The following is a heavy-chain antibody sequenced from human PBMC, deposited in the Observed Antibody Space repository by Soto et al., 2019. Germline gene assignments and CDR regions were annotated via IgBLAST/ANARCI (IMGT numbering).Heavy chain of an antibody. CDR2: IIPILGVA. J-gene: IGHJ4*02. CDR3: ATPAVWGSYRYDY. CDR1: GGTFSSYT. Sequence: SVKVSCKASGGTFSSYTISWVRQAPGQGLEWMGRIIPILGVANYEQKFQGRVTITADTSTSTAYMELSSLRSEDTAVYYCATPAVWGSYRYDYWGQGTLVTVSS. D-gene: IGHD3-16*02. V-gene: IGHV1-69*02.